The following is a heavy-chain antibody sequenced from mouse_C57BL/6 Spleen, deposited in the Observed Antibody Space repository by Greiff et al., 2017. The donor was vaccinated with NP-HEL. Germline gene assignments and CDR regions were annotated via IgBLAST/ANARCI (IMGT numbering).Heavy chain of an antibody. Sequence: QVQLQQSGAELVKPGASVKLSCKASGYTFTSYWMQWVKQRPGQGLEWIGEIDPSDSYTNYNQKFKGKATLTVDTSFSTAYMQLSSLTSEDSAVYYCARRVGRANWYFDVWGTGTTVTVSS. D-gene: IGHD4-1*01. CDR3: ARRVGRANWYFDV. CDR2: IDPSDSYT. J-gene: IGHJ1*03. CDR1: GYTFTSYW. V-gene: IGHV1-50*01.